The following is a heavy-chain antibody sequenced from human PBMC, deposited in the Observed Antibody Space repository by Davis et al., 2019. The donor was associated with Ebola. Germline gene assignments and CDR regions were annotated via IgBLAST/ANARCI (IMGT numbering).Heavy chain of an antibody. CDR1: GYSFTSYW. CDR2: IDPSDSYT. V-gene: IGHV5-10-1*04. CDR3: ARPHGYGDYGGYYGMDV. Sequence: GGSLRLSCKGSGYSFTSYWISWVRQMPGKGLEWMGRIDPSDSYTNYSPSFQGQVTISADKSISTAYLQWSSLKASDTAMYYCARPHGYGDYGGYYGMDVWGQGTTVTVSS. J-gene: IGHJ6*02. D-gene: IGHD4-17*01.